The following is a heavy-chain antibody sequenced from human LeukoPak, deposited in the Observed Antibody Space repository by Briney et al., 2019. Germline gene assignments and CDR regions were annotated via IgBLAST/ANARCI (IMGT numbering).Heavy chain of an antibody. V-gene: IGHV3-23*01. CDR2: ISGSGGGT. Sequence: GGSLRLSCAASGFTFSTYAMSWVRQAAGKGLEWVSLISGSGGGTYYADSVTGRFTISRDNSKNTLYLQMNSLRAEDTAVYYCTRDIDHWGQGTLVTVSS. J-gene: IGHJ4*02. CDR3: TRDIDH. CDR1: GFTFSTYA.